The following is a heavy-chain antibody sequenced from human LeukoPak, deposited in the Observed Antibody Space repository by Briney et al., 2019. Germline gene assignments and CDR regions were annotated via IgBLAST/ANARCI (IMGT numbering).Heavy chain of an antibody. V-gene: IGHV3-49*04. CDR2: IRSKAYGGTT. CDR3: TRYSSGWYDFDY. J-gene: IGHJ4*02. Sequence: GGSLRLSCTASGFTFGDYAMSWVRQAPGKGLEGVGFIRSKAYGGTTEYAASVKGRFTISRDASKGIAYLQMNSLKTEDTAVYYCTRYSSGWYDFDYWGPRTLVTVSS. D-gene: IGHD6-19*01. CDR1: GFTFGDYA.